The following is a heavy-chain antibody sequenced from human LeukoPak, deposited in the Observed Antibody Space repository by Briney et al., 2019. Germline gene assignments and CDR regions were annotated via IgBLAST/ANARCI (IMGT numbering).Heavy chain of an antibody. J-gene: IGHJ6*02. Sequence: PSETLSLTCTVSGGSISNSSYYWAWIRQPPGKGLEWIASIFYSGTTYYNPSLKSRITISVDTSKNQFSLKLSSVTAADTAVYYCARGGCDSTSCYGTDYYGMDVWGQGTTITVSS. CDR1: GGSISNSSYY. CDR2: IFYSGTT. D-gene: IGHD2-2*01. CDR3: ARGGCDSTSCYGTDYYGMDV. V-gene: IGHV4-39*01.